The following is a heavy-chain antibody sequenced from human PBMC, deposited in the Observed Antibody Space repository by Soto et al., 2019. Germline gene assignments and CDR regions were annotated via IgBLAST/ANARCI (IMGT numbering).Heavy chain of an antibody. CDR2: INAGNGDT. CDR3: AKGSVVVVPPTVGAFGLDY. CDR1: GYAFTTYA. D-gene: IGHD2-21*01. V-gene: IGHV1-3*01. Sequence: ASVKVSCKGPGYAFTTYAIHWPRQAPGQRHEWLGWINAGNGDTKYSEKMQGRVTITRDTFANTAYMELSSLGFEDTAVYFCAKGSVVVVPPTVGAFGLDYWGQGTQVTVSS. J-gene: IGHJ4*02.